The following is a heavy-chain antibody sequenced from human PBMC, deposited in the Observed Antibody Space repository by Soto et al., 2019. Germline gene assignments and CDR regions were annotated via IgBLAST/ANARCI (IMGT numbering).Heavy chain of an antibody. CDR3: ARDARSRPLDYYYGMDV. CDR2: IYYSGST. J-gene: IGHJ6*02. CDR1: GGSISSYY. V-gene: IGHV4-59*01. Sequence: LSLTCTVSGGSISSYYGSWIRQPPGKGLEWIGYIYYSGSTNYNPSLKSRVTISVDTSKNQFSLKLSSVTAADTAVYYCARDARSRPLDYYYGMDVWGQGTTVTVSS. D-gene: IGHD6-13*01.